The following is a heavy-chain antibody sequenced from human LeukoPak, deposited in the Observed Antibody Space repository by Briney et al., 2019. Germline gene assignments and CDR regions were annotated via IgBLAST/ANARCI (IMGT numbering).Heavy chain of an antibody. CDR1: GFTFSSYG. V-gene: IGHV3-23*01. Sequence: GGSLRLSCAASGFTFSSYGMSWVRQAPGKGLEWVSAISGSGGSTYYADSVKGRFTISRDNSKNTLYVQMNSLRAEDTAVYYCTTQPWQVDYWGQGTLVTVSS. CDR3: TTQPWQVDY. CDR2: ISGSGGST. J-gene: IGHJ4*02. D-gene: IGHD6-19*01.